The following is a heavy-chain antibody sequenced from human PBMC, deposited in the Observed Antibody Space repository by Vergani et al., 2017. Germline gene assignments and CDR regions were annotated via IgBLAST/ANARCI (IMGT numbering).Heavy chain of an antibody. V-gene: IGHV4-59*01. Sequence: QVKLQESGPGLVKPSETLSLTCSVSGDSMNTYYWTWIRQPPGKGLECIGYIYDSGDTKYNPSLKSRVTMSLDTSKNQFSLNLYSVTAADTAVYYCARGALWWLRQIDSWGQGTLVTVSS. D-gene: IGHD2-21*01. J-gene: IGHJ4*02. CDR3: ARGALWWLRQIDS. CDR1: GDSMNTYY. CDR2: IYDSGDT.